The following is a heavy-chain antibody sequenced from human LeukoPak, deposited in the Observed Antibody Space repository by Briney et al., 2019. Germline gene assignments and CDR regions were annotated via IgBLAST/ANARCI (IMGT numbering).Heavy chain of an antibody. CDR3: ARTVEMATILLDY. CDR1: GYTFTSYD. D-gene: IGHD5-24*01. V-gene: IGHV1-8*03. J-gene: IGHJ4*02. Sequence: ASVKVSCKASGYTFTSYDINWVRQATGQGLEWMGWMNPNSGNTGYAQKFQGRVTITRNTSISTAYMELRSLRSDDTAVYYCARTVEMATILLDYWGQGTLVTVSS. CDR2: MNPNSGNT.